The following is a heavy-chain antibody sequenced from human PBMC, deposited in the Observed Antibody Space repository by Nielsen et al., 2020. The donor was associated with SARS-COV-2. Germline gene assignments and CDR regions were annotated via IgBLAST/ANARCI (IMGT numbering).Heavy chain of an antibody. V-gene: IGHV3-33*06. D-gene: IGHD3-10*01. J-gene: IGHJ4*02. CDR3: AKEGDFYGSGNYYRTFDY. Sequence: WIRQPPGKGLEWVAVIWYDGSNKYYADSVKGRFTISRDNSRNTIYLQMSSLRAEDTALYYCAKEGDFYGSGNYYRTFDYWGQGTLVTVSS. CDR2: IWYDGSNK.